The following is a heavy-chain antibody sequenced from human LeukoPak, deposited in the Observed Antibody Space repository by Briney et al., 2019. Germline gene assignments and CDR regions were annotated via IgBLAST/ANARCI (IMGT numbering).Heavy chain of an antibody. J-gene: IGHJ6*02. Sequence: GGSLRLSCAASGFTFSSYAMSWVRQAPGKGLEWVSAISGSGGSTYYADSVKGRFTISRDNSKNTLYLQINSLKAEDTTVYYCAKMEYYYYYGMDVWGQGTTVTVSS. V-gene: IGHV3-23*01. CDR2: ISGSGGST. CDR1: GFTFSSYA. CDR3: AKMEYYYYYGMDV. D-gene: IGHD3-3*01.